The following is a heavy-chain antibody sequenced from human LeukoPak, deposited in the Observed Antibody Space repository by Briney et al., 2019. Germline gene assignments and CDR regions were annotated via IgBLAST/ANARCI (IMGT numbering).Heavy chain of an antibody. CDR3: ARGYSSGWTDYYYGMDV. V-gene: IGHV1-69*06. Sequence: ASVKVSCKASGGTFSSYAISWVRQAPGQGLEWMGGIIPIFGTANYAQKFQGRVTITADKSTCTAYMELSSLRSEDTAVYYCARGYSSGWTDYYYGMDVWGKGTTVTVSS. D-gene: IGHD6-19*01. CDR1: GGTFSSYA. CDR2: IIPIFGTA. J-gene: IGHJ6*04.